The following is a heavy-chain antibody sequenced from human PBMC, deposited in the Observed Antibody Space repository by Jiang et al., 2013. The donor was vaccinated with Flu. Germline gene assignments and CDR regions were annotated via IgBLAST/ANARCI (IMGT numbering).Heavy chain of an antibody. CDR1: GGPSSTYA. J-gene: IGHJ6*03. D-gene: IGHD2-21*02. CDR2: IIPVFGSA. CDR3: ARRPCGGDCYFPDYYYY. Sequence: SGAEVKKPGSSVKVSCKASGGPSSTYAINWVRQAPGQGLEWMGGIIPVFGSANYAQTFQGRVSITADEDATTVYMDLSSLTSEDTAVYYCARRPCGGDCYFPDYYYY. V-gene: IGHV1-69*01.